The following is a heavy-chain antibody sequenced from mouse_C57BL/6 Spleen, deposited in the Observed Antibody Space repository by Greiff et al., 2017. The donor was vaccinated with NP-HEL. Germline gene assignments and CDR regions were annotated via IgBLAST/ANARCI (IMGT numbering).Heavy chain of an antibody. J-gene: IGHJ2*01. Sequence: DVHLVESGGGLVKPGGSLKLSCAASGFTFSDYGMHWVRQAPEKGLEWVAYISSGSSTIYYADTVKGRFTISRDNAKNTLFLQMTSLRSEDTAMYYCARNPYYYGSSGGYLDYWGQGTTLTVSS. CDR1: GFTFSDYG. V-gene: IGHV5-17*01. CDR3: ARNPYYYGSSGGYLDY. CDR2: ISSGSSTI. D-gene: IGHD1-1*01.